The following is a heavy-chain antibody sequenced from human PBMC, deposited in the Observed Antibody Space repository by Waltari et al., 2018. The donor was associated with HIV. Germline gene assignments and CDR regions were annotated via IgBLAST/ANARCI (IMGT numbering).Heavy chain of an antibody. CDR2: IWYDGTNK. CDR3: ARDRSEGGGYYYYGLDV. CDR1: GFTFSSSG. Sequence: QVQLVESGGGVVQPGRSLRPSCAASGFTFSSSGMHWARQTPGKGLEWVAVIWYDGTNKYYADSVKGRFTISRDNSKNTLYLQMNSLRAEDTAVYYCARDRSEGGGYYYYGLDVWGQGTTVTVSS. J-gene: IGHJ6*02. V-gene: IGHV3-33*01. D-gene: IGHD2-15*01.